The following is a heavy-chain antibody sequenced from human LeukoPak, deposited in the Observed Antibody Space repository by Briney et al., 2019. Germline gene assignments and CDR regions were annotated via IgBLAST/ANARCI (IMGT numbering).Heavy chain of an antibody. J-gene: IGHJ4*02. CDR1: GFTFSSYG. Sequence: PGGSLRLSCAASGFTFSSYGMYWVRQAPGKGLEWVAFIRYDGSNKYYADSVKGRFTVSRDNSKNTLYLQMKSLRAEDTAVYYCARDDAVTTSSPFDYWGQGTLVTVSA. CDR3: ARDDAVTTSSPFDY. CDR2: IRYDGSNK. D-gene: IGHD4-17*01. V-gene: IGHV3-30*02.